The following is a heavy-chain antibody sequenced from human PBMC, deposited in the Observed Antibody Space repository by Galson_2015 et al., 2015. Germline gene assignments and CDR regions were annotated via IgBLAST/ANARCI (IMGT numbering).Heavy chain of an antibody. CDR2: IRYSDGGT. CDR3: ARVAGGYNYGTLFDH. V-gene: IGHV3-23*01. CDR1: GFTFASYA. Sequence: SLRLSCAASGFTFASYAMSWVRQAPGKGLEWVSDIRYSDGGTYYADSVKGRFTISRDNSKNTLYLQMNSLRAEDTAVYYCARVAGGYNYGTLFDHWGQGTLVTVSS. J-gene: IGHJ4*02. D-gene: IGHD5-18*01.